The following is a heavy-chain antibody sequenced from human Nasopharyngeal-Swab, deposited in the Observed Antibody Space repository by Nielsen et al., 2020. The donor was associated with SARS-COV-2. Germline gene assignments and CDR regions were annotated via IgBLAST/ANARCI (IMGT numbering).Heavy chain of an antibody. J-gene: IGHJ6*02. CDR3: ATGIAVAGYYYYYGMDV. D-gene: IGHD6-19*01. CDR2: FDPEDGEI. CDR1: GYTLTELS. Sequence: ASVKVSCKVSGYTLTELSMHWVRQAPGKGLEWMGGFDPEDGEIIYAQKFQGRVTMTEDTSTDTAYMELSSLRSEDTAVYYCATGIAVAGYYYYYGMDVWGQGTTVTVSS. V-gene: IGHV1-24*01.